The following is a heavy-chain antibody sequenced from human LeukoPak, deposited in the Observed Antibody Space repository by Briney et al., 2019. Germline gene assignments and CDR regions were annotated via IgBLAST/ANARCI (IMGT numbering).Heavy chain of an antibody. D-gene: IGHD1-26*01. Sequence: GGSLRLSCAASGFTVSSNYMSWVRQAPGKGLEWVSVIYSGGSIYYADSVKGRFTISRDNSKNTLYLQMNSLRAEDTAVYYCARVRENELQLDYWGQGTLVTVSS. CDR1: GFTVSSNY. J-gene: IGHJ4*02. CDR3: ARVRENELQLDY. CDR2: IYSGGSI. V-gene: IGHV3-66*02.